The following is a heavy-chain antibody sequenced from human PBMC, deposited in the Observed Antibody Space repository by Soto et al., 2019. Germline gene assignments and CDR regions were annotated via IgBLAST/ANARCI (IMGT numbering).Heavy chain of an antibody. CDR3: ARQAAAPGIDLWFDP. J-gene: IGHJ5*02. Sequence: SETLSLTCNVSGGSISSSRSYWAWFRQPPGKELEWIANIFYAGNTYYNPSLKSRVTVSVDTSKNQFSLKLDSVTAADTAVYYCARQAAAPGIDLWFDPWGQGTXVTVSS. CDR2: IFYAGNT. D-gene: IGHD6-13*01. V-gene: IGHV4-39*01. CDR1: GGSISSSRSY.